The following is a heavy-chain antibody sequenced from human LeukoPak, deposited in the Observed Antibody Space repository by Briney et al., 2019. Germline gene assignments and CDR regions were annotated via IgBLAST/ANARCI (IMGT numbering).Heavy chain of an antibody. D-gene: IGHD6-19*01. CDR1: AFIFSGHW. V-gene: IGHV3-30-3*01. CDR3: ARQGSSGWYVVLDY. Sequence: PGGSLRLSCEASAFIFSGHWLNWVRQTPGKGLEWVAVISYDGSNKYYADSVKGRFTISRDNSENTLYLQMNSLRAEDTAVYYCARQGSSGWYVVLDYWGQGTLVTVSS. CDR2: ISYDGSNK. J-gene: IGHJ4*02.